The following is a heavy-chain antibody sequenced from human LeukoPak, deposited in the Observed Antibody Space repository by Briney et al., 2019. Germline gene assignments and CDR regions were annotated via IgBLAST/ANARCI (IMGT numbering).Heavy chain of an antibody. J-gene: IGHJ4*02. CDR2: IIPIFGTA. CDR1: GGTFSSYA. D-gene: IGHD2-21*02. CDR3: ARTIYCGGDCYSYFDY. V-gene: IGHV1-69*05. Sequence: SVKVSCKASGGTFSSYAISWVRQAPGQGLEWMGRIIPIFGTANYAQKFQGRVTITTDESTSTAYMELSSLRSEDTAVYYCARTIYCGGDCYSYFDYWGQGTLVTVSS.